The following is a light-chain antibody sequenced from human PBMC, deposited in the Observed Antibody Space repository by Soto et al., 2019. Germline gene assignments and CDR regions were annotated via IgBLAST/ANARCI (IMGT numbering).Light chain of an antibody. CDR3: HQYDSTPPT. CDR1: QSVNSNY. J-gene: IGKJ1*01. CDR2: GAS. V-gene: IGKV3-20*01. Sequence: EIVLTQSPGTLSLSPGDRATLSCRASQSVNSNYLAWYQRKPGQAPRLLIYGASNRATDIPSRFSASGSGTDFTLTITRLEAEDFAVYYCHQYDSTPPTFGQGTKVEVK.